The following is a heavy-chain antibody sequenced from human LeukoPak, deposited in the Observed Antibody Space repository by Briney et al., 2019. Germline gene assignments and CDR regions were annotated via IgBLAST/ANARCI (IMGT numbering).Heavy chain of an antibody. Sequence: SETLSLTCTVSGGSISSGDYYWSWIRQPPGKGLEWIGYIYYSGSTNYNPSLKSRVTISVDTSKNQFSLKLSSVTAADTAVYYCARDHYYGSWFDPWGQGTLVTVSS. CDR1: GGSISSGDYY. V-gene: IGHV4-61*08. J-gene: IGHJ5*02. CDR2: IYYSGST. D-gene: IGHD3-10*01. CDR3: ARDHYYGSWFDP.